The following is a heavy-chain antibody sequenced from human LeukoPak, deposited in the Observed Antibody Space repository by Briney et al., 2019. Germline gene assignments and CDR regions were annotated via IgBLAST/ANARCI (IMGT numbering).Heavy chain of an antibody. J-gene: IGHJ6*03. Sequence: PGGSLRLSCAASGFTFSSYSMNWVRPAPGKGLEWVSSISSSSSYIYYADSVKGRFTISRDNAKNSLYLQMNSLRAEDTAVYYCAREKDYYDSSGPSLGYMDVWGKGTTVTVSS. CDR3: AREKDYYDSSGPSLGYMDV. CDR1: GFTFSSYS. V-gene: IGHV3-21*01. D-gene: IGHD3-22*01. CDR2: ISSSSSYI.